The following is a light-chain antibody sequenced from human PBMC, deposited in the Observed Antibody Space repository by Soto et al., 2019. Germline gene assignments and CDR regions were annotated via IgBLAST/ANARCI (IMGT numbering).Light chain of an antibody. CDR2: AS. V-gene: IGKV3-20*01. CDR3: QHYGTSAL. Sequence: EIVLTQSPGTLSLSPGERATLSCRASQSVSDMYLAWYQQKPGQAPWLLIYASNRATGIPDRFSGSGSGTDFTLTISRLEPEDFAVYYCQHYGTSALFGPGTKVEIK. CDR1: QSVSDMY. J-gene: IGKJ3*01.